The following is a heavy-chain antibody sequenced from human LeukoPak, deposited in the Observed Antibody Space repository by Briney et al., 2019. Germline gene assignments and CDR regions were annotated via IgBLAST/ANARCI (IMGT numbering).Heavy chain of an antibody. Sequence: SGGSLRLSCAASGFTFSRYWMSWVRQAPRKGLEWVANIKQDGSETYYVDSVKGRFTISRDNAKNTVYLQMNSLRAEDTAVYYCARDHPVGARIYDYSYGMDVWGQGTTVTVSS. D-gene: IGHD6-6*01. J-gene: IGHJ6*02. CDR3: ARDHPVGARIYDYSYGMDV. CDR1: GFTFSRYW. CDR2: IKQDGSET. V-gene: IGHV3-7*03.